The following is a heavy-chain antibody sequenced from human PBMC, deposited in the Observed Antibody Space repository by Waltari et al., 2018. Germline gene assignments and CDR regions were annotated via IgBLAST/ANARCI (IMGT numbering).Heavy chain of an antibody. CDR1: GFSLSTSGVG. D-gene: IGHD3-10*01. V-gene: IGHV2-5*01. CDR2: IYWNDDK. J-gene: IGHJ5*02. CDR3: AHGPAGTWFDP. Sequence: QITLKESGPTLVKPTQTLTLTCTFSGFSLSTSGVGVGWIRQPPGKALEWLALIYWNDDKRYSPSLKSRLTITKDPSKTQLSLTRPTMDPVNTATDYCAHGPAGTWFDPWGQGTRVTFSS.